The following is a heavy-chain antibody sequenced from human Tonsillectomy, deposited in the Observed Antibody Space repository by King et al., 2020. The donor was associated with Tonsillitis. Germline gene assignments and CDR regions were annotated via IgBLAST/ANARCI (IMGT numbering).Heavy chain of an antibody. CDR1: GYTFTGYY. V-gene: IGHV1-2*04. CDR2: INPNSGGT. D-gene: IGHD3-10*01. J-gene: IGHJ3*02. Sequence: QVQLVESGAEVKKPGASVKVSCKASGYTFTGYYMHWVRQAPGQGLEWMGWINPNSGGTNYAQKFQGWVTMTRDTSISTAYMELSRLRSDDTAVYYCARAPYYDSGSCDGFDIWGQGTMVTVSS. CDR3: ARAPYYDSGSCDGFDI.